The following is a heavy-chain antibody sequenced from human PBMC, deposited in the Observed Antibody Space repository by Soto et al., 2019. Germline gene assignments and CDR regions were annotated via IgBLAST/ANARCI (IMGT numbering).Heavy chain of an antibody. Sequence: SETLSLTCTVSGDSITSGDYYWSWVRQPPGKGLEWIGYIFYSGSTYYKASLKSRVTISLDMSRNQFSLKLTSVTAADTAVYYCARGNNSGSYFLDYWGQGTLVTVSS. J-gene: IGHJ4*02. CDR2: IFYSGST. CDR1: GDSITSGDYY. D-gene: IGHD1-26*01. CDR3: ARGNNSGSYFLDY. V-gene: IGHV4-30-4*01.